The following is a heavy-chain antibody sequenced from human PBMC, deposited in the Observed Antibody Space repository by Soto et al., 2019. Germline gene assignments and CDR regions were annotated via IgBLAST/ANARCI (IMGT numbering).Heavy chain of an antibody. J-gene: IGHJ6*02. CDR3: ARASGWERRIYYSSMDV. CDR1: GYTFTSYG. D-gene: IGHD6-19*01. CDR2: ISAYNGNT. Sequence: QVPLVQSGAEVKKPGASVKVSCKASGYTFTSYGISWVRQAPGQGLEWMGWISAYNGNTNYAQKLQGRVTMTTHTSTSTADTELRSLRSDGTAMYYCARASGWERRIYYSSMDVWGQGTTVTVSS. V-gene: IGHV1-18*01.